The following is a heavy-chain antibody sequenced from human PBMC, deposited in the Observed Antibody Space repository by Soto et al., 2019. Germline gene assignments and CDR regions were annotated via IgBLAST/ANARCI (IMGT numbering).Heavy chain of an antibody. CDR3: ARESAPLTESSPPLPWFDP. D-gene: IGHD6-19*01. J-gene: IGHJ5*02. CDR2: INPSDGSA. V-gene: IGHV1-46*01. CDR1: GYTFTNYF. Sequence: ASVKVSCKASGYTFTNYFLHWVRQAPGQGLEWMGIINPSDGSASYAQKFQGRVAMTRDTSTSTLYMELSSLRSDDTAVYYCARESAPLTESSPPLPWFDPWGQGTLVTVSS.